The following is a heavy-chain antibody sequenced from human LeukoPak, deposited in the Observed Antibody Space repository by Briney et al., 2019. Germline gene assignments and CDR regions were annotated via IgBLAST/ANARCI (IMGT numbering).Heavy chain of an antibody. V-gene: IGHV3-30-3*01. D-gene: IGHD6-6*01. J-gene: IGHJ4*02. CDR1: GFTFSSYA. Sequence: GGSLRLSCAASGFTFSSYAMHWVRQAPGKGLEWVAVISYDGSNKYYADSVKGRFTISRDNSKNTLYLQMNSLRAEDTAVYYCARALNSYSSSSEIDYWGQGTLVTVSS. CDR2: ISYDGSNK. CDR3: ARALNSYSSSSEIDY.